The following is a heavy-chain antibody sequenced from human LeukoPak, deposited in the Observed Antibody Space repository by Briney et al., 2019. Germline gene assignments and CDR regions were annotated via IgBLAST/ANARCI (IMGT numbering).Heavy chain of an antibody. D-gene: IGHD2-21*02. J-gene: IGHJ4*02. Sequence: SETLSLTCEVSGASIRSFYWTWIRQPPGKGLEWIGNIFHTGSTNYSPSLKSRVTISVEVSKKQFSLRLSSVTAEDTAVYCCAGEGDSWHRLDYWGRGILVTVSS. CDR2: IFHTGST. V-gene: IGHV4-59*01. CDR1: GASIRSFY. CDR3: AGEGDSWHRLDY.